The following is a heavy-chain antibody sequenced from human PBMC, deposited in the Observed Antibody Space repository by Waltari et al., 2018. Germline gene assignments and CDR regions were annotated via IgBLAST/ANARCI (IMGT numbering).Heavy chain of an antibody. D-gene: IGHD1-1*01. V-gene: IGHV3-13*01. J-gene: IGHJ4*02. CDR1: GFTFSSYD. CDR3: ARAGTSDDGFDY. Sequence: EVQLVESGGGLVQPGGSLRLSCAASGFTFSSYDMHWVRQATGKGLEWVAAVGAAGDTYYPGSVKGRFTISRDNAKNSLYLQMNSLRAGDTAVYYCARAGTSDDGFDYWGQGTLVTVSS. CDR2: VGAAGDT.